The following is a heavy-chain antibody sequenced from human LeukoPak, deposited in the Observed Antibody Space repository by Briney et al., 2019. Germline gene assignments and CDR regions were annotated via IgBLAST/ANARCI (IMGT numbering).Heavy chain of an antibody. J-gene: IGHJ5*02. V-gene: IGHV3-21*01. Sequence: GGSLRLSCAASGFTFSSYSMNWVRQAPGKGLEWVSSISSSSSYIYYADSVKGRFTISRDNAKNSLYLQMNSLRAEDTAVYYCARVRLVAPVFDPWGQGTLVTVSS. CDR2: ISSSSSYI. CDR1: GFTFSSYS. D-gene: IGHD6-19*01. CDR3: ARVRLVAPVFDP.